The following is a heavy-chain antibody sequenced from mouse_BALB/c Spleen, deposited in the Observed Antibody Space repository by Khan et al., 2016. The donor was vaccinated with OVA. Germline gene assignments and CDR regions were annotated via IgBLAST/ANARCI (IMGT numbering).Heavy chain of an antibody. CDR3: ARWGPDGNYGAY. Sequence: VQLQESGVELMKPGASVKISCKATGYTFRSSWIEWVKQRPGHGLEWIGEILPGTGTTNYSERFKGKATFTADTSSNTAYMHLSSLTSEDSAVYYCARWGPDGNYGAYWGQGTLVTVSA. J-gene: IGHJ3*01. CDR2: ILPGTGTT. D-gene: IGHD2-1*01. CDR1: GYTFRSSW. V-gene: IGHV1-9*01.